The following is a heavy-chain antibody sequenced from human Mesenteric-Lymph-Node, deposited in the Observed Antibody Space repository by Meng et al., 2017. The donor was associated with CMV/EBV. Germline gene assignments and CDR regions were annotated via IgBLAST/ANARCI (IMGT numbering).Heavy chain of an antibody. CDR3: AREGSSSTFAMDV. J-gene: IGHJ6*02. CDR1: GYTFTDYY. Sequence: ASVTVSCKASGYTFTDYYMHWVRQAPGQGLEWMGWINLNSGGGADYTQRFQGRVTMTRDTSINTVYMELSRLRSDDTAVYYCAREGSSSTFAMDVWGQGTTVTVSS. CDR2: INLNSGGGA. V-gene: IGHV1-2*02. D-gene: IGHD6-6*01.